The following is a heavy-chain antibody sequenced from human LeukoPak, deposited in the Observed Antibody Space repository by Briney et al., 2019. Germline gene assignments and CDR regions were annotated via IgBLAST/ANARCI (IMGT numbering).Heavy chain of an antibody. CDR1: GYTLTELS. V-gene: IGHV1-24*01. J-gene: IGHJ4*02. Sequence: GASVKVSCKVSGYTLTELSMHWVRQAPGKGLEWMGGFDPEDGETIYAQKFQGRVTMTEDTSTDTAYMELSSLRSEDTAVYYCATVSDSSGWPMFDYWGQGTLVTVSS. D-gene: IGHD6-19*01. CDR2: FDPEDGET. CDR3: ATVSDSSGWPMFDY.